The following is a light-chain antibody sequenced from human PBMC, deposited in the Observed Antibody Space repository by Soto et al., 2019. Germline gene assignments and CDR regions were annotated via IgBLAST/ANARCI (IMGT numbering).Light chain of an antibody. CDR2: GAS. J-gene: IGKJ2*01. CDR3: QQYGRSPFT. V-gene: IGKV3-20*01. Sequence: EIVLTQSPGALSLSPGERATLSCRASQRITNNFLAWFQQKPGLAPRLLIHGASTRASGVPGRFSGGGSGTDFVLTISRREPEDFAVYYCQQYGRSPFTFGQGTKLQIK. CDR1: QRITNNF.